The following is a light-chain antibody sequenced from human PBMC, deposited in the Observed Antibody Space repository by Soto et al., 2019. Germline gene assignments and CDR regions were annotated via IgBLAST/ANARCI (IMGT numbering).Light chain of an antibody. Sequence: EIVMTQSPATLSVSPGERATVSWRASQSVSSNLAWFQQKPGQTPRLLIYDASTRATDIPARFSGSGSGTDFTLTISSLLSEDFAVYYCHQYYKWPLTFGGGTKVDIK. J-gene: IGKJ4*01. CDR3: HQYYKWPLT. V-gene: IGKV3-15*01. CDR1: QSVSSN. CDR2: DAS.